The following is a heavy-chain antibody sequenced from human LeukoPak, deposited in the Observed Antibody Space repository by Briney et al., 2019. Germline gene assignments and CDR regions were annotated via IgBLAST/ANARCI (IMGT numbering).Heavy chain of an antibody. Sequence: GGSLRLSCAASGFTFSTYGMHWVRQAPGKGLEWVAYIRYDESNKYYADSVKGRLTISRDNSKNTLYPQMNNVRAEDTAVYYCAKKAGSYDHFDYWGQGTLVTVSS. CDR2: IRYDESNK. D-gene: IGHD1-26*01. J-gene: IGHJ4*02. CDR1: GFTFSTYG. CDR3: AKKAGSYDHFDY. V-gene: IGHV3-30*02.